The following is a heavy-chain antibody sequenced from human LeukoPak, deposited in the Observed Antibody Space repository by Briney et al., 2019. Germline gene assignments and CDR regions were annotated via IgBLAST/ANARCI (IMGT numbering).Heavy chain of an antibody. J-gene: IGHJ4*02. CDR1: GYTFTSYG. CDR2: ISAYNGNT. Sequence: ASVKVSRKASGYTFTSYGISWVRQAPGQGLEWMGWISAYNGNTNYAQKLQGRVTMTTDTSTSTAYMELRSLRSDDTAVYYCARERVLNYYDSSGYYPFDYWGQGTLVTVSS. D-gene: IGHD3-22*01. V-gene: IGHV1-18*01. CDR3: ARERVLNYYDSSGYYPFDY.